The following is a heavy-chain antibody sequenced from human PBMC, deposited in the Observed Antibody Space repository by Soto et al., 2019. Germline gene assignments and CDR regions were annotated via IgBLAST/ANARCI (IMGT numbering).Heavy chain of an antibody. CDR3: MTACRDGYNCLDY. D-gene: IGHD5-12*01. CDR2: ISPNSEKT. CDR1: GYTFSNFG. Sequence: ASVKVSCKASGYTFSNFGISWVRQAPGEGLEWMGWISPNSEKTKIAQRFQGRVTMTRDISTSTSYLELRGLTSDDTAVYYCMTACRDGYNCLDYWGQGTLVTVSS. V-gene: IGHV1-18*01. J-gene: IGHJ4*02.